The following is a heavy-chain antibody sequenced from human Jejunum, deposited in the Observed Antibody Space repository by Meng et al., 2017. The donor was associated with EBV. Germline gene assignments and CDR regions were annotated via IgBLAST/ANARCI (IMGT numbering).Heavy chain of an antibody. CDR2: IDHSGRT. V-gene: IGHV4-34*01. Sequence: VRAWGAGPLRASEHLSLTFAVYGGSFSHYYWGWIRQPPGKGLGWIGEIDHSGRTNYKPSLKSRVTLSLLTSKDHFSLRLSSVTAADTAVYYCATFNCPVGTCSFASWGQGTLVTVSS. D-gene: IGHD2-8*02. CDR1: GGSFSHYY. CDR3: ATFNCPVGTCSFAS. J-gene: IGHJ4*02.